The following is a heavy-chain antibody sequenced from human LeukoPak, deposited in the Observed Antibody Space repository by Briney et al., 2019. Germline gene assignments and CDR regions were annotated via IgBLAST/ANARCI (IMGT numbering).Heavy chain of an antibody. CDR3: ARTTEGGYTYDYFYYYYMDV. Sequence: SETLSLTCAVYGGSFSGYYWSWIRQPPGKGLEWFGYIYYSGSTNYNRSLKSRVTISVDTSKNQFSLKLSSVTAADTAVYYCARTTEGGYTYDYFYYYYMDVWGKGTTVTISS. V-gene: IGHV4-59*01. CDR2: IYYSGST. J-gene: IGHJ6*03. D-gene: IGHD5-18*01. CDR1: GGSFSGYY.